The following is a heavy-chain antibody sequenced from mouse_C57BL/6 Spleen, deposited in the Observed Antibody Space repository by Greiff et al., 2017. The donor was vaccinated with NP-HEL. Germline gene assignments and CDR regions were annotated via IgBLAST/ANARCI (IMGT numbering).Heavy chain of an antibody. CDR3: ATGTEGYYLDY. V-gene: IGHV1-76*01. CDR1: GYTFTDYY. D-gene: IGHD3-3*01. J-gene: IGHJ2*01. Sequence: QVQLQQSGAELVRPGASVKLSCKASGYTFTDYYINWVKQRPGQGLEWIARIYPGSGNTYYNEKFKGKATLTAEKSSSTAYMQLSSLPSEDSAVYFCATGTEGYYLDYWGQGTTLTVSS. CDR2: IYPGSGNT.